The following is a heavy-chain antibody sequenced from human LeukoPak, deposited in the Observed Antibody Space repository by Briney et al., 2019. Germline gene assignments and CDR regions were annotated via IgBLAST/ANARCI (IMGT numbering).Heavy chain of an antibody. D-gene: IGHD6-19*01. CDR3: AKGDIAVAGTAPDY. Sequence: GGSLRLSCAASGFTFDDYAMHWVRQAPGKGLEWVSGISWNSGSIGYADSVKGRFTISRDNAKNSLYLQMNSLRAEDTALYYCAKGDIAVAGTAPDYWGQGTLVTVSS. CDR1: GFTFDDYA. V-gene: IGHV3-9*01. J-gene: IGHJ4*02. CDR2: ISWNSGSI.